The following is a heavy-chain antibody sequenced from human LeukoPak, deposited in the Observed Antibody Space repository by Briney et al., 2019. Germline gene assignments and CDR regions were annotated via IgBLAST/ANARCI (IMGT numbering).Heavy chain of an antibody. V-gene: IGHV4-39*07. CDR2: IYYSGGT. J-gene: IGHJ4*02. Sequence: PSETLSLTCTVSGGSISSSSYYWGWIRQPPGKGLEWIGSIYYSGGTYYNPSLKSRVTISVDTSKNQFSLKLSSVTAADTAVYYCARDLEWELLSYFDYWGQGTLVTVSS. CDR1: GGSISSSSYY. CDR3: ARDLEWELLSYFDY. D-gene: IGHD1-26*01.